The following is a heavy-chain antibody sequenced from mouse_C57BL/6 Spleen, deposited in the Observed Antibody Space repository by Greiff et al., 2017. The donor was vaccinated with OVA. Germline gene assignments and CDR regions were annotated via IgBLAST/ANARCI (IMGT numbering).Heavy chain of an antibody. CDR3: ARDLSYYCSSYWCFAV. Sequence: VQLQQSGPELVKPGASVKISCKASGYAFSSSWMNWVKQRPGKGLEWIGRIYPGAGDTNYNGKVKGKATLTADKSSSTAYMQLSSLTSEDSAVYFCARDLSYYCSSYWCFAVWGTGTTVTVSS. CDR1: GYAFSSSW. J-gene: IGHJ1*03. CDR2: IYPGAGDT. D-gene: IGHD1-1*01. V-gene: IGHV1-82*01.